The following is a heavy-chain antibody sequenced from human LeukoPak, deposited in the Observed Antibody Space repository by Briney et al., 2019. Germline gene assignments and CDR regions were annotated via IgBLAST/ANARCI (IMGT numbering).Heavy chain of an antibody. CDR1: GGSFSGYY. CDR3: ARGQSVLMVYAAPFDP. J-gene: IGHJ5*02. Sequence: PSETLSLTCAVYGGSFSGYYWSWIRQPPGKGLEWIGEINHSGSTNYNPSLKSRVTISVDTSKNQFSLKLSSVTAADTAVYYCARGQSVLMVYAAPFDPWGQGTLVTVSS. V-gene: IGHV4-34*01. D-gene: IGHD2-8*01. CDR2: INHSGST.